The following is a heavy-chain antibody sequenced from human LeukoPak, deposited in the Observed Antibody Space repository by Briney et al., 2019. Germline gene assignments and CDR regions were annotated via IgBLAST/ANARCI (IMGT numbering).Heavy chain of an antibody. D-gene: IGHD5-12*01. J-gene: IGHJ4*02. CDR3: ARDDGYDSRFDY. Sequence: SETLSLTCTVSGGSISSYYWSWIRQPAGKGLEWIGRIHASGSTVYNPSLMSRVTMSVDTSKSQFSLKLTSVTAADTALYYCARDDGYDSRFDYWGQGTLLTVSS. CDR1: GGSISSYY. CDR2: IHASGST. V-gene: IGHV4-4*07.